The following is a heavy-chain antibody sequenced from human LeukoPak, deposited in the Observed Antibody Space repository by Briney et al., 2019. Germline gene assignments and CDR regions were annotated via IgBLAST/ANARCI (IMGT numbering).Heavy chain of an antibody. D-gene: IGHD6-13*01. Sequence: SETLSLTCTVSGGSISSYYWSWIRQPPGKGLEWIGYIYYSGSTNYNPSLKSRVTISLDTSKNQFSLEVRSVTAADTAVYYCARDNDVGAYSSSWLFDYWGQGALVTVSS. V-gene: IGHV4-59*12. CDR2: IYYSGST. CDR3: ARDNDVGAYSSSWLFDY. J-gene: IGHJ4*02. CDR1: GGSISSYY.